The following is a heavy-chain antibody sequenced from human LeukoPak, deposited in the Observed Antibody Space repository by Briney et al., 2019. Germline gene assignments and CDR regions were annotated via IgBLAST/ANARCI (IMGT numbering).Heavy chain of an antibody. D-gene: IGHD1-20*01. J-gene: IGHJ4*02. CDR2: INPNSGGT. CDR3: AREGYNWNSKTFDY. CDR1: GYTFTSYA. V-gene: IGHV1-2*02. Sequence: GASVKVSCKASGYTFTSYAMHWVRQAPGQRLEWMGWINPNSGGTNYAQKFQGRVTMTRDTSISTAYMELSRLRSDDTAVYYCAREGYNWNSKTFDYWGQGTLVTVSS.